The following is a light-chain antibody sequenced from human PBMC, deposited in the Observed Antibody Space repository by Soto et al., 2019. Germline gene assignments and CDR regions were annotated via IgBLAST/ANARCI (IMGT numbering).Light chain of an antibody. CDR2: GAS. CDR1: QSVRSNS. V-gene: IGKV3-20*01. Sequence: EIVLKQSPGTLSLSPGERATLSCRTSQSVRSNSLAWFQQKPGQAPRLLLYGASNRATGIPDRFSGSGSGTDFNLTISRLELEDFAVYYCQQYTDFPRTFGQGTKVEIK. CDR3: QQYTDFPRT. J-gene: IGKJ1*01.